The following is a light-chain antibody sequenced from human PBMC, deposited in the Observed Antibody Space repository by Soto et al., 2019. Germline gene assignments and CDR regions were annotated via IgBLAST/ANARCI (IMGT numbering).Light chain of an antibody. CDR3: QQSYSSPRT. CDR2: ATS. Sequence: IQMTQSPSSLSASVGDRVTITCRASQDINKYLTWYQQKPGNAPRVLIYATSTLQSGVPSRFSGSGSGTEFTLTISGLQPDDFAIYYCQQSYSSPRTFGQGTKVDIK. J-gene: IGKJ1*01. V-gene: IGKV1-39*01. CDR1: QDINKY.